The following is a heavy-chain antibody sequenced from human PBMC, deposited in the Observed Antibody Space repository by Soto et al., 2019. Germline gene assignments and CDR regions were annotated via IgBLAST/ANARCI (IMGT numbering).Heavy chain of an antibody. V-gene: IGHV4-34*01. CDR1: AGSFSHYY. Sequence: QVQQQPWGAGLLKPSETLSLTCAVYAGSFSHYYWNWIRQSPGKGLEWIGKIKHSGSSNYNPSLRSRVSISVDMSKNQFSLRLTSVTAADMAVYYCARGGSSDWQVALDIWGQGTMVTVSS. D-gene: IGHD6-19*01. CDR2: IKHSGSS. J-gene: IGHJ3*02. CDR3: ARGGSSDWQVALDI.